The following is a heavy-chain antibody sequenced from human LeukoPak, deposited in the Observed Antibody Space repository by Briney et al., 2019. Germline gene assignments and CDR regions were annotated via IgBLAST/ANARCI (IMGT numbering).Heavy chain of an antibody. Sequence: GGSLRLSCAASGFTFSSYAMSWVRQAPGKGLEWVSAISGSGGSTYYADSVKGRFTISRDNSKNTLYLQMNSLRAEDTAVYYCASRYYYGSGSYYNPFDYWGQGTLVTASS. V-gene: IGHV3-23*01. CDR1: GFTFSSYA. CDR3: ASRYYYGSGSYYNPFDY. D-gene: IGHD3-10*01. J-gene: IGHJ4*02. CDR2: ISGSGGST.